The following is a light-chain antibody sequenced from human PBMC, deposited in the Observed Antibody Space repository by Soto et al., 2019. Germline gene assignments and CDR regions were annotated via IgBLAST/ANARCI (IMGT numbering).Light chain of an antibody. CDR2: DVS. J-gene: IGLJ2*01. Sequence: QSVLTQPASVSGSPGQSITISCTGTSSDVGGYNYVSWYQQHPGKAPKLMIYDVSDRPSGVSNRFSGSKSGNTASLNISGLQAEDEADYYCSSHTSSITVLFGGGTKLTVL. V-gene: IGLV2-14*01. CDR1: SSDVGGYNY. CDR3: SSHTSSITVL.